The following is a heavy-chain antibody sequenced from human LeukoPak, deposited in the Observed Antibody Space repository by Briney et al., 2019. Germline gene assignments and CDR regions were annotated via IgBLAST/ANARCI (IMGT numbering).Heavy chain of an antibody. CDR2: IYYSGST. D-gene: IGHD1-1*01. V-gene: IGHV4-59*06. J-gene: IGHJ4*02. CDR3: ARGVDRRRNWRVFDY. CDR1: GGSISSYY. Sequence: SETLSLTCTVSGGSISSYYWSWIRQPAGKGLEWIRYIYYSGSTYYNPSLKSRVTISVDTSKNQFSLKLSSVTAADTAVYYCARGVDRRRNWRVFDYWGQGTQVTVSS.